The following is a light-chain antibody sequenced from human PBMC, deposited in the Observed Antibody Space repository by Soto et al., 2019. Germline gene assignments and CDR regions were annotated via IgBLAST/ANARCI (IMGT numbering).Light chain of an antibody. CDR1: ISNIGAGYD. CDR3: QSYDSSLSAYV. J-gene: IGLJ1*01. CDR2: RNN. Sequence: QSVLTQPASVSGAPGQRVTISCTGSISNIGAGYDVHWYQQLPGTAPKLLIFRNNNRPSGVPDRFSGSKSGTSASLAITGLQAEDEADYYCQSYDSSLSAYVYATGTKVTVL. V-gene: IGLV1-40*01.